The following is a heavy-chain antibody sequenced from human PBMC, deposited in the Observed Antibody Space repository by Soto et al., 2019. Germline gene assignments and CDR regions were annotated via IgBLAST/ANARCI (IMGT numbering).Heavy chain of an antibody. Sequence: GGSLRLSCATSGFTFSDDCMDWVRQAPGKGLEWVSAISGSGGSTYYADSVKGRFTISRDNSKNTLYLQMNSLRAEDTAVYYCAKAPGAGWYRGTYFDYWGQGTLVTVSS. CDR1: GFTFSDDC. CDR2: ISGSGGST. V-gene: IGHV3-23*01. J-gene: IGHJ4*02. CDR3: AKAPGAGWYRGTYFDY. D-gene: IGHD2-15*01.